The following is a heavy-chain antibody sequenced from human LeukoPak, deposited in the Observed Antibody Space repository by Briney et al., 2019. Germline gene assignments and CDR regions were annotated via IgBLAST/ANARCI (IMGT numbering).Heavy chain of an antibody. CDR2: IKSKTDGGTT. D-gene: IGHD4-11*01. Sequence: NPGGSLRLSCAASGFTFSEAWKTWVRQAPGKGLEWVGRIKSKTDGGTTDYAAPVKGRFIISRDDSKHMLYLQMNNLKTEDTAVYYCTTPNSNYGFDYWGQGTLVTVSS. CDR3: TTPNSNYGFDY. CDR1: GFTFSEAW. V-gene: IGHV3-15*01. J-gene: IGHJ4*02.